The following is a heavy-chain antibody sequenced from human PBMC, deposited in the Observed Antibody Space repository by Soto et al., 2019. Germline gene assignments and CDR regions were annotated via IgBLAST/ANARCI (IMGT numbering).Heavy chain of an antibody. CDR2: INPATGAA. J-gene: IGHJ3*02. Sequence: QLHLVQSGAVVKKPGASVTVSCSASGYPVTAYYMHWVRQAPGRGLEWMGGINPATGAAKYTQTFQGRVTMTRDPSTSTVFMELSGLTTGDTAVFYWARGGGVGVAGSAAFDMWGQGTLVTVSS. V-gene: IGHV1-2*02. CDR1: GYPVTAYY. D-gene: IGHD3-3*01. CDR3: ARGGGVGVAGSAAFDM.